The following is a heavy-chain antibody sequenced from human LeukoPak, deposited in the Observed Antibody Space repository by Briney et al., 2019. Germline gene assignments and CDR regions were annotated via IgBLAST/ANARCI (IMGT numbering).Heavy chain of an antibody. D-gene: IGHD1-26*01. Sequence: ASVKVSCKTSGGTFSSFAVSWVRQAPGQGLEWMGRIIPILKIAKYAQKFQGRVTITADTATTTAYMELTSLRSEDTAVYYCARDRVGGSYSGGWFDPWGQGTLVTVSS. CDR2: IIPILKIA. CDR3: ARDRVGGSYSGGWFDP. J-gene: IGHJ5*02. V-gene: IGHV1-69*04. CDR1: GGTFSSFA.